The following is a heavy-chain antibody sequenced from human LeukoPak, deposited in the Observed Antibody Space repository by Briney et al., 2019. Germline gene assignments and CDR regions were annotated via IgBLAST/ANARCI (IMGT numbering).Heavy chain of an antibody. D-gene: IGHD1-26*01. Sequence: PGGSLRLSCAASGFTFSSYWMHWVRQAPGKGLVWVSRINSDGSSTSYADSVKGRFTISGDNAKNTLYLQMNSLRAEDTAVYYCARDNQWELRRWFDPWGQGTLVTVSS. CDR3: ARDNQWELRRWFDP. CDR2: INSDGSST. V-gene: IGHV3-74*01. CDR1: GFTFSSYW. J-gene: IGHJ5*02.